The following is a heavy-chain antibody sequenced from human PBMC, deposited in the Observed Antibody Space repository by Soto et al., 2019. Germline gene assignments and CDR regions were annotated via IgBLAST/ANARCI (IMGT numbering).Heavy chain of an antibody. CDR3: ARDLYYYGSGSYYGMDV. Sequence: GASVKVSCKASGYTFTNFGISWVRQAPGQGLEWMGWISAYNGNTNYAQKLQGRVTMTTDTSTSTAYMELRSLRSDDTAVYYCARDLYYYGSGSYYGMDVWGQGTTVTVSS. D-gene: IGHD3-10*01. CDR2: ISAYNGNT. V-gene: IGHV1-18*01. CDR1: GYTFTNFG. J-gene: IGHJ6*02.